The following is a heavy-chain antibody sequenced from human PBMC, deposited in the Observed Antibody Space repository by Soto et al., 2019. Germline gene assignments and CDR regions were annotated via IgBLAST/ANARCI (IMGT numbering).Heavy chain of an antibody. J-gene: IGHJ6*02. CDR1: GYIFTSYW. CDR3: ARLPSSGWYDYYYGMDV. CDR2: IYPGDSDT. D-gene: IGHD6-19*01. Sequence: GESLKISCKGSGYIFTSYWIGWVRQMPGKGLEWMGIIYPGDSDTRYSPSFQGQVTISADKSISTAYLQWSSLKASDTAMYYCARLPSSGWYDYYYGMDVWGQGTTVTVSS. V-gene: IGHV5-51*01.